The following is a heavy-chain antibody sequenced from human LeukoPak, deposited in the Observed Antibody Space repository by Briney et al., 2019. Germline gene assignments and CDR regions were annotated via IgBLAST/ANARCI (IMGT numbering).Heavy chain of an antibody. CDR1: GYSISSGYY. V-gene: IGHV4-38-2*02. CDR2: IYHSGST. D-gene: IGHD1-1*01. J-gene: IGHJ4*02. Sequence: SETLSLTCTVSGYSISSGYYWGWIRQPPGKGLEWIGSIYHSGSTYYNPSLKSRVTISVDTSKNQFSLKLSSVTAADTAVYYCANLEAVDYWGQGTLVTVSS. CDR3: ANLEAVDY.